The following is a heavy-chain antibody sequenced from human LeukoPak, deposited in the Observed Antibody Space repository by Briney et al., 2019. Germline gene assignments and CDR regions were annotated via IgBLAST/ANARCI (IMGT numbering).Heavy chain of an antibody. CDR2: IYTSGST. CDR1: GGSISSGSYY. D-gene: IGHD4-17*01. Sequence: SETLSLTCTVSGGSISSGSYYWSWIRQPAGKGLEWIGRIYTSGSTNYNPSLKSRVTISVDTSKNQFSLKLSSVTAADTAVYYCARTTVTPPDYYYYGMDVWGQGTTVTVSS. CDR3: ARTTVTPPDYYYYGMDV. V-gene: IGHV4-61*02. J-gene: IGHJ6*02.